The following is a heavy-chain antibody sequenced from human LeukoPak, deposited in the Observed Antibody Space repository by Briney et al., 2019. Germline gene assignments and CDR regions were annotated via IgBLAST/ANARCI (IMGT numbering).Heavy chain of an antibody. V-gene: IGHV1-24*01. CDR2: FEPDNGET. D-gene: IGHD3-16*01. J-gene: IGHJ4*02. CDR1: GYTLTDLC. CDR3: ATSSYGWAFFDY. Sequence: GASVKVSCKVSGYTLTDLCMHWVRQAPGKGLEWMGGFEPDNGETIYAQKFQGKVTMTEDTSTDTAYMEVSSLRSEDTAVYYCATSSYGWAFFDYWGQGTLVTVPS.